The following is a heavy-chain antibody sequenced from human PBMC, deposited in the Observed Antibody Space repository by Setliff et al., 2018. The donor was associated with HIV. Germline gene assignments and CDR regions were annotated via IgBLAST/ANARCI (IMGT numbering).Heavy chain of an antibody. Sequence: PSETLSLTCTVSGGPISSHYWSWIRQPPGKGLEWIGSIYSSGSTNYNPSLKSRVTMSVDTSKNQFSLKLRSVTAADTAVFYCARVKYSYAQGFYYGMDVWGQGTTVTVSS. CDR3: ARVKYSYAQGFYYGMDV. J-gene: IGHJ6*02. V-gene: IGHV4-59*11. CDR1: GGPISSHY. D-gene: IGHD5-18*01. CDR2: IYSSGST.